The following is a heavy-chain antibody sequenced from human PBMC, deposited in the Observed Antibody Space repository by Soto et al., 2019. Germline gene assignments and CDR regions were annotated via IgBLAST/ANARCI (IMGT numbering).Heavy chain of an antibody. CDR1: GFTFSTYS. V-gene: IGHV3-48*01. J-gene: IGHJ4*02. Sequence: EVQLVESGGGLVQPGGSLRLSCAASGFTFSTYSMNWVRQAPGKGLEWVSYISSSSGTVYYADSVKGRFTISRDNAKNSLYLQMNSLRAEDTAVYYCGYFDYWGQGTLVRLL. CDR3: GYFDY. CDR2: ISSSSGTV.